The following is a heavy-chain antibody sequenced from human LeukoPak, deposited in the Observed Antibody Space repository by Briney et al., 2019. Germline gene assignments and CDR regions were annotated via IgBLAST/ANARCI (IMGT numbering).Heavy chain of an antibody. D-gene: IGHD2-15*01. V-gene: IGHV3-49*03. J-gene: IGHJ4*02. CDR3: AKVFCSGGSCYSAFGFDY. CDR2: IRSKAYGGTT. CDR1: GFTFGDYA. Sequence: GGSLRLSCTASGFTFGDYAMSWFRQAPGKGLEWVGFIRSKAYGGTTEYAASVKGRFTISRDDSKSIAYLQMNSLKTEDTAVYHCAKVFCSGGSCYSAFGFDYWGQGTLVTVSS.